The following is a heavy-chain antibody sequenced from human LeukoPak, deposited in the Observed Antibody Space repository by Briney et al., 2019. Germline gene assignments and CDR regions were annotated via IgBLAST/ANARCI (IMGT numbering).Heavy chain of an antibody. J-gene: IGHJ4*02. D-gene: IGHD3-22*01. CDR3: ARHRGPSLYSSGYFGY. Sequence: GGSLRLSCAASGFTFSSYAMHWVRQAPGKGLEWVAVISYDGSNKYYADSVKGRFTISRDNSMNTLYLQMNSLRADDTAVYYCARHRGPSLYSSGYFGYWGQGTLVTVSS. V-gene: IGHV3-30-3*01. CDR2: ISYDGSNK. CDR1: GFTFSSYA.